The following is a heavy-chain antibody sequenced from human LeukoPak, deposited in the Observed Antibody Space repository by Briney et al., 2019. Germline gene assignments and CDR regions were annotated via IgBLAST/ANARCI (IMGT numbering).Heavy chain of an antibody. J-gene: IGHJ4*02. CDR1: GGPISRYY. Sequence: SETLSLTCTVSGGPISRYYWSWIRQPAGKGLEWIGRIYSTGSSNYNPSLKRRVTRSVDPSKKQFHLRLRSVTAADTAVYYCARQIASAGTAGFDFWGQGALVTVSS. D-gene: IGHD6-13*01. V-gene: IGHV4-4*07. CDR2: IYSTGSS. CDR3: ARQIASAGTAGFDF.